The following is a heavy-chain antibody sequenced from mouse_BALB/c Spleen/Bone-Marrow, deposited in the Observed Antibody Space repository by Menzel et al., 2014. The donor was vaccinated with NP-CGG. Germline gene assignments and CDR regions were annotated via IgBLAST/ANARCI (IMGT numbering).Heavy chain of an antibody. V-gene: IGHV14-3*02. CDR1: GFNIKDTY. J-gene: IGHJ4*01. Sequence: VQLQQSGAELVKSGASVKLSCTASGFNIKDTYMHWVKQRPEQGLEWIGRIDPANGNTKYDPKFQGKATITADTSSNTACLQLSSLTSEDTAVYYCARWEYYAMDYWGQGTSVTVSS. D-gene: IGHD4-1*01. CDR3: ARWEYYAMDY. CDR2: IDPANGNT.